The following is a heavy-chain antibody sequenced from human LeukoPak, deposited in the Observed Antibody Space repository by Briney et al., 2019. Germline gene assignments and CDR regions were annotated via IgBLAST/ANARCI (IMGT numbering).Heavy chain of an antibody. CDR2: ISTSGST. J-gene: IGHJ6*03. D-gene: IGHD1-14*01. V-gene: IGHV4-61*02. CDR3: ASETIRDYYYYCMDV. Sequence: SETLSLTCTVSGGSISSGSYYWSWIRQPAGKGLEWIGRISTSGSTNYNPSLKSRVTMSVDTSKNQISLNLSSVTAADTAVYYCASETIRDYYYYCMDVWGKGTTVTISS. CDR1: GGSISSGSYY.